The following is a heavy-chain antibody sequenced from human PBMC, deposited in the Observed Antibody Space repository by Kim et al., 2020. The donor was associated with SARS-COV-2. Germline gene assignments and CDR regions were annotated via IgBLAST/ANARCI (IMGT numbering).Heavy chain of an antibody. CDR2: INHSGST. CDR3: ARAVVGVTMIVVVSTYYYYYMDV. D-gene: IGHD3-22*01. J-gene: IGHJ6*03. V-gene: IGHV4-34*01. Sequence: SETLSLTCAVYGGSFSGYYWSWIRQPPGKGLEWIGEINHSGSTNYNPSLKSRVTISVDTSKNQFSLKLSSVTAADTAVYYCARAVVGVTMIVVVSTYYYYYMDVWGKGTTVTVSS. CDR1: GGSFSGYY.